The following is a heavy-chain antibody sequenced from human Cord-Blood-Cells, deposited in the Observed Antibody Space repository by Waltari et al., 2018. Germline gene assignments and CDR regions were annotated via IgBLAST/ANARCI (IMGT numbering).Heavy chain of an antibody. J-gene: IGHJ4*02. CDR3: ASEILSNTFDY. CDR2: INSDGSST. CDR1: GFTFSSYW. Sequence: EVQLVESGGGLVQPGGSLRLSCAASGFTFSSYWMHWVRQAPGKGLVLVSRINSDGSSTSYADSVKGRFTISRDNAKNTLYLQMNSLRAEDTAVYYCASEILSNTFDYWGQGTLVTVSS. V-gene: IGHV3-74*01. D-gene: IGHD7-27*01.